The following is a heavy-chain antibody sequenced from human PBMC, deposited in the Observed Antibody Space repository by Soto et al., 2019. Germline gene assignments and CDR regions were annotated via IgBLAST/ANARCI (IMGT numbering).Heavy chain of an antibody. V-gene: IGHV1-8*01. Sequence: ASVKVSCKASGYTFTSYDIHWVRQATGQGLEWMGWMNPNSGNTDYAQKFQGRVTMTRDTSTSTAYMELSSLRSEDTAVYYCARGLFEYSGYDYSGYYFDYWGQGTLVTVSS. CDR1: GYTFTSYD. D-gene: IGHD5-12*01. CDR3: ARGLFEYSGYDYSGYYFDY. J-gene: IGHJ4*02. CDR2: MNPNSGNT.